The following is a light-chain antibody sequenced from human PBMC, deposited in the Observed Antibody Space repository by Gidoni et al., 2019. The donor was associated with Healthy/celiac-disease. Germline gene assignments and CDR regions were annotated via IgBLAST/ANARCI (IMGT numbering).Light chain of an antibody. J-gene: IGKJ2*03. CDR3: MQYTRFPRS. Sequence: IVMTRTPLSSPVTFGQQASISCRSSRSLVHSDANTYLSWLQQRPGQPPRRLIYKMSNRFSGVPDRYSGSVAVTDFTLKISRVEAEDVGVYYCMQYTRFPRSFGQXTKLEIK. CDR2: KMS. CDR1: RSLVHSDANTY. V-gene: IGKV2-24*01.